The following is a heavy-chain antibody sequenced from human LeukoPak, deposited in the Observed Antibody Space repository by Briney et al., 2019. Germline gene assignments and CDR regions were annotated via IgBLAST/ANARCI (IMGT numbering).Heavy chain of an antibody. CDR2: INHSERTNSERA. CDR1: GGSFSDYF. Sequence: PSETLSLTCAVYGGSFSDYFWSWIRQPPGKGLEWIGEINHSERTNSERANSNPSLKSRVTISLDTSQNQFSLNLSSVTAADTAVYYCARGRRSLIRGNAFDTWGQGNLVTVSS. CDR3: ARGRRSLIRGNAFDT. J-gene: IGHJ5*02. V-gene: IGHV4-34*01. D-gene: IGHD3-10*01.